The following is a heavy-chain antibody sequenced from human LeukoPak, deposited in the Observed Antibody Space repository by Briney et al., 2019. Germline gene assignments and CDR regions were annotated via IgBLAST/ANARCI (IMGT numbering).Heavy chain of an antibody. CDR3: ARDSVAGSDY. CDR2: VDYSGST. J-gene: IGHJ4*02. D-gene: IGHD6-19*01. V-gene: IGHV4-61*01. CDR1: GGSVRSGNYY. Sequence: SETLPLACSVSGGSVRSGNYYWSWIRQPPGKGLEWIGYVDYSGSTSYNPSLRRRVTISLDTSKNQFSLKVMYLTAADTAVYYCARDSVAGSDYWGQGTLVTVS.